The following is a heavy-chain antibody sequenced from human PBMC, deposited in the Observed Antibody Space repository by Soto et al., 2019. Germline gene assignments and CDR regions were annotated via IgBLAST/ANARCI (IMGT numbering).Heavy chain of an antibody. CDR2: ISSSSSTI. Sequence: GGSLRLSCAASGFTFSSYSMNWVRQAPGKGLEWVSYISSSSSTIYYADSVKGRFTISRDNAKNSLYLQMNSLRAEDRAGDYGARERSSYSGSYYGLGAFDIWGQGTMVTVSS. D-gene: IGHD1-26*01. J-gene: IGHJ3*02. CDR3: ARERSSYSGSYYGLGAFDI. CDR1: GFTFSSYS. V-gene: IGHV3-48*04.